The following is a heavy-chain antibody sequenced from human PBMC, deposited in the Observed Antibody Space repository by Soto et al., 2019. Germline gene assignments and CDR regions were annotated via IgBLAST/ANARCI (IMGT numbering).Heavy chain of an antibody. D-gene: IGHD3-16*01. J-gene: IGHJ3*02. CDR3: AGFTGRKTHHAFDI. CDR2: IYYSGST. CDR1: GGSISSGGYY. V-gene: IGHV4-31*03. Sequence: QVQLQESGPGLVKPSQTLSLTCTVSGGSISSGGYYWSWIRQHPGKGLEWIGYIYYSGSTYYNPSLKSRVTISVETSKNQFSLKLSSVTAADTAVYYCAGFTGRKTHHAFDIWGQGTMVTVSS.